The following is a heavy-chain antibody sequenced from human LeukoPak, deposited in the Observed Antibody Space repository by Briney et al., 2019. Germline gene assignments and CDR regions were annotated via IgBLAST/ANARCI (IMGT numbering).Heavy chain of an antibody. V-gene: IGHV4-59*08. D-gene: IGHD3-22*01. CDR2: IYYSGST. CDR3: ARSAYNHYYHSNYAYYFDY. Sequence: PSETLSLTCTVSGGSISSYYWSWIRQPPGKGLEWIGYIYYSGSTNYNPSLKSRVTISVDTSKNQFSLKLSSVTAADTAVYYCARSAYNHYYHSNYAYYFDYWGQGTLVTVSS. J-gene: IGHJ4*02. CDR1: GGSISSYY.